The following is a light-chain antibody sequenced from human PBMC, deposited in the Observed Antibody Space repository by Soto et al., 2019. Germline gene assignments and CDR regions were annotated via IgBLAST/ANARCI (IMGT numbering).Light chain of an antibody. CDR1: QSISTY. J-gene: IGKJ4*01. CDR2: GAS. Sequence: DIQMTQSRSSLSASVGDRLTYSCRASQSISTYLNWYEQKTGKAPNLLIYGASNLQSGVPSRFSGGGYGTDFNLTISSLQTEDFGTYYCQQSYTSPVTFGGGTKVDIK. V-gene: IGKV1-39*01. CDR3: QQSYTSPVT.